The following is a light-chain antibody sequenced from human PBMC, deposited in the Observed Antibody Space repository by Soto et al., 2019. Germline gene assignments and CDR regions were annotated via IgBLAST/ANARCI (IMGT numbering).Light chain of an antibody. CDR1: QGISNY. V-gene: IGKV1-27*01. Sequence: DIQMTQSPSSLSASVGDRVTITCRASQGISNYLAWYQQKPGKVPKLLISDAYTLQSGVPSRFSGSGSGTDFTLTISILHPEDVATYYCQNYKSAPLLTFGPGTKVDLK. CDR2: DAY. J-gene: IGKJ3*01. CDR3: QNYKSAPLLT.